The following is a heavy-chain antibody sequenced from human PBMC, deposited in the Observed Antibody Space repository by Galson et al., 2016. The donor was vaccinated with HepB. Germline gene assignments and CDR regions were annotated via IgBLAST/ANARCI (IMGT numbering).Heavy chain of an antibody. D-gene: IGHD6-19*01. V-gene: IGHV3-74*01. Sequence: SLRLSCAASGFTFSSYWMHWVRQAPREGPVWVSRINGDGSRAGYADSVKGRFTISRDNANNTLYLQMNSLRAEDTAVYYCARDVASGWYQGLGHWGQGTLVTVYS. J-gene: IGHJ4*02. CDR3: ARDVASGWYQGLGH. CDR2: INGDGSRA. CDR1: GFTFSSYW.